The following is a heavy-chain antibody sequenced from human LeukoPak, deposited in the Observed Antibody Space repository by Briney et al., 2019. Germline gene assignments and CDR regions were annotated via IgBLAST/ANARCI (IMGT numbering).Heavy chain of an antibody. D-gene: IGHD5-12*01. CDR2: INHSGST. CDR3: ARRAAVATTYYYYYYMDV. Sequence: PSETLSLTCAVYGGSFIGYYWSWIRQPPGKGLEWIGEINHSGSTNYNPSLKSRVTISVDTSKNQFSLKLSSVTAADTAVYYCARRAAVATTYYYYYYMDVWGKGTTVTVSS. CDR1: GGSFIGYY. J-gene: IGHJ6*03. V-gene: IGHV4-34*01.